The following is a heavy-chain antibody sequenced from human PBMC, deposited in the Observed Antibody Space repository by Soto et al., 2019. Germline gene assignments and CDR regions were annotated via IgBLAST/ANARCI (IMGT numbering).Heavy chain of an antibody. Sequence: ASVKVSCKASGYTYTSYTMRWVRQAPGQRLEWMGWINAGNGNTKHSQKFQGRVTITRDTSANTAYMELGSLRSEDTAVYFCATTTGDRYYYGMDVWGQGTTVTVSS. V-gene: IGHV1-3*01. CDR1: GYTYTSYT. CDR3: ATTTGDRYYYGMDV. CDR2: INAGNGNT. J-gene: IGHJ6*02. D-gene: IGHD7-27*01.